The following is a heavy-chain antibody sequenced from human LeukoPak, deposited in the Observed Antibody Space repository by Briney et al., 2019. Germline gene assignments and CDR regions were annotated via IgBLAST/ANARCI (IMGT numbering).Heavy chain of an antibody. CDR1: GGSISSYY. V-gene: IGHV4-59*01. D-gene: IGHD2-2*01. Sequence: SETLSLTCTVSGGSISSYYWSWIRHPPGKGLEWIGYIYYSGSTNYNPSLNSRVTMSVDTSKNQFSLKLSSVTAADTAIYYCARAECITTSCYVWRDGFNIWGQGTMVTVSS. J-gene: IGHJ3*02. CDR2: IYYSGST. CDR3: ARAECITTSCYVWRDGFNI.